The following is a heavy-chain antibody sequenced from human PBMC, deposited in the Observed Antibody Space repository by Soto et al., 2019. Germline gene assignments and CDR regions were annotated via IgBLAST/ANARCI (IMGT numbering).Heavy chain of an antibody. CDR2: VYHGVTA. CDR3: AKWFDSGGYATPL. CDR1: GFSINNAYY. J-gene: IGHJ4*02. V-gene: IGHV4-38-2*01. D-gene: IGHD3-22*01. Sequence: SLTCAVSGFSINNAYYWGWIRQPPGKGLDWIGTVYHGVTAFYNPSLKSRASISVDSSKNQFSLNLTSVAAADTAVYYCAKWFDSGGYATPLWGQGTLVTVSS.